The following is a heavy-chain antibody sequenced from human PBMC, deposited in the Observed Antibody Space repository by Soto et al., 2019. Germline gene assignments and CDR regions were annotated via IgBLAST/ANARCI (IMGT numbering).Heavy chain of an antibody. J-gene: IGHJ1*01. D-gene: IGHD6-19*01. CDR3: AKGAPHSSRHSDYFQH. Sequence: EVQLVESGGGLVQPGRSLRLSCAASGFTFDDYAMHWVRQAPGKGLEWVSSITWNGVNIGYADSVKGRFTISRDNAKNSLYLQMNSLRAEDTALYYCAKGAPHSSRHSDYFQHWGQGTLVTVSS. CDR2: ITWNGVNI. CDR1: GFTFDDYA. V-gene: IGHV3-9*01.